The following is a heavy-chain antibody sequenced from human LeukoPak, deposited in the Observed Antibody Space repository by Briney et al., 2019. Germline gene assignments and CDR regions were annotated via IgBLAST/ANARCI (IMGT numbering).Heavy chain of an antibody. D-gene: IGHD3-9*01. Sequence: ASVKVSCKASGYTFTSYGISWVRQAPGQGLEWMGWISAYNGNTNYAQKFQGRVTMTRNTSISTAYMELSSLRSEDTAVYYCVRYPYYFDYWGQGTLVTVSS. J-gene: IGHJ4*02. CDR1: GYTFTSYG. V-gene: IGHV1-18*01. CDR2: ISAYNGNT. CDR3: VRYPYYFDY.